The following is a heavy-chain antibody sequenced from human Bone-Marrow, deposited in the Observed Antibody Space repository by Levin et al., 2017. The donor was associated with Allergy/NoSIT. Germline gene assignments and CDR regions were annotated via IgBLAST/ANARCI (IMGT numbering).Heavy chain of an antibody. Sequence: GGSLRLSCAASGLSFSNYDMNWVRQAPGKGLEWVSSISGGSSRIYYADSVKGRFTISRDNAKNSLYLQMNSLRLEDTAVYYCASWAMFYYDGSYFDYFYYGMDVWGQGTTVTVAS. J-gene: IGHJ6*02. CDR1: GLSFSNYD. V-gene: IGHV3-21*06. CDR3: ASWAMFYYDGSYFDYFYYGMDV. CDR2: ISGGSSRI. D-gene: IGHD3-16*01.